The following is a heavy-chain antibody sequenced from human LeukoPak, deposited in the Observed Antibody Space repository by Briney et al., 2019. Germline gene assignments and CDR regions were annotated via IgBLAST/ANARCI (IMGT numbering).Heavy chain of an antibody. CDR1: GGTFSSYA. CDR2: IIPIFGTA. V-gene: IGHV1-69*13. J-gene: IGHJ6*03. D-gene: IGHD2-15*01. Sequence: SVKVSCKASGGTFSSYAISWVRQAPGQGLEWMGGIIPIFGTANYAQKFQGRVTITADESTSTAYMELSSLRSEDTAVYYCAREARASPKFCSGGSCYLSDYYYYMDVWGKGTTVTISS. CDR3: AREARASPKFCSGGSCYLSDYYYYMDV.